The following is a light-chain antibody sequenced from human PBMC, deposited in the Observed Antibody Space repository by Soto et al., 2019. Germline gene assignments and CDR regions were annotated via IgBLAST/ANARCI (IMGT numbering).Light chain of an antibody. J-gene: IGKJ2*01. CDR3: QQYESTPPT. CDR2: WAS. V-gene: IGKV4-1*01. CDR1: QSVLYNSNNKNY. Sequence: DIVMTQSPDSLAVSLGGRATINCKSSQSVLYNSNNKNYLAWYQQRPGQPPKLLIYWASTRESGVPDRFSGSGSGTDFTLTITSLQAEDVAVYYCQQYESTPPTFGQGTKLEIK.